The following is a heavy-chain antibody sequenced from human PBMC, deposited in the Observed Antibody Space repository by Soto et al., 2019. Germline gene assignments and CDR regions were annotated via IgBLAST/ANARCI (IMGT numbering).Heavy chain of an antibody. CDR3: SSINWSFVL. CDR1: GLNFDDYA. CDR2: ISDNGARK. J-gene: IGHJ4*02. D-gene: IGHD1-1*01. Sequence: EVQLLESGGGLVQPGGSLRLSCAVSGLNFDDYAMSWVRQAPGKGLEWLSSISDNGARKYYADSVKGRFSISRDNSKNTLFLQMDSLSADDTAVDYCSSINWSFVLWGQGTLLTVSS. V-gene: IGHV3-23*01.